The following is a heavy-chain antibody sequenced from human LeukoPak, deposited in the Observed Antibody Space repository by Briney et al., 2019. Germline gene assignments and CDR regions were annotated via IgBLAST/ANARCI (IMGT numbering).Heavy chain of an antibody. D-gene: IGHD2-8*02. J-gene: IGHJ4*02. CDR2: ISYDGRIK. V-gene: IGHV3-30-3*01. CDR1: GFTFSSYA. Sequence: XGSLRLSCAASGFTFSSYAIHWVRQAPGKGLEWVSFISYDGRIKYYADSVKGRLTISRDNSKNTLSLQMNSLRAEDTAIYYCARDLSEKYCIDYWGQGTLVTVSS. CDR3: ARDLSEKYCIDY.